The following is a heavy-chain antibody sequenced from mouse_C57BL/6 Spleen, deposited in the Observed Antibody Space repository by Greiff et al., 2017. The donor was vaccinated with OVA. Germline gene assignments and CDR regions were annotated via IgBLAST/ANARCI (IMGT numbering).Heavy chain of an antibody. J-gene: IGHJ3*01. CDR2: IDPETGGT. D-gene: IGHD2-2*01. CDR1: GYTFTDYE. V-gene: IGHV1-15*01. Sequence: VKLMESGAELVRPGASVTLSCKASGYTFTDYEMHWVKQTPVHGLEWIGAIDPETGGTAYNQKFKGKAILTADKSSSTAYMELRSLTSEDSAVYYCTRGGYRPWFAYWGQGTLVTVSA. CDR3: TRGGYRPWFAY.